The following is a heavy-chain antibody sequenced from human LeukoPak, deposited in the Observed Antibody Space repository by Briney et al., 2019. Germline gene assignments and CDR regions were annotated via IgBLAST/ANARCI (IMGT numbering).Heavy chain of an antibody. Sequence: PWGSLSRSCAASGFTCSSYALSWVRQAPGKGLVWISAISGSGGSTYYKDYVKGRFTISRDNSKNTLYLQMNSLRAEDTAVYYCAKLWRSGYYYFDYWGQGTLVTVSP. CDR3: AKLWRSGYYYFDY. V-gene: IGHV3-23*01. J-gene: IGHJ4*02. D-gene: IGHD3-22*01. CDR1: GFTCSSYA. CDR2: ISGSGGST.